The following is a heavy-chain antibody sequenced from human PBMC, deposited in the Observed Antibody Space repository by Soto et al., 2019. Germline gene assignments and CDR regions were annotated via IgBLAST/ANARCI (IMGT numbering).Heavy chain of an antibody. D-gene: IGHD2-2*01. J-gene: IGHJ5*02. V-gene: IGHV4-38-2*01. CDR1: GYSISSGYY. Sequence: SETLSLTCAVSGYSISSGYYWGWIRQPPGKGLEWIGSIYHSGSTYYNPSLKSRVTISVDTSKNQFSLKLSSVTAADTAVYYCAGAQYQLLSRFDPWGQGTLVTVSS. CDR2: IYHSGST. CDR3: AGAQYQLLSRFDP.